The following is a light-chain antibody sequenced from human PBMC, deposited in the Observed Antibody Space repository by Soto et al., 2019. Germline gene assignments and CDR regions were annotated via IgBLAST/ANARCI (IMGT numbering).Light chain of an antibody. J-gene: IGLJ2*01. CDR1: SNDIGGYDY. CDR2: EVS. V-gene: IGLV2-14*01. Sequence: QSALTQPASVSGSPGQSITVSCTGTSNDIGGYDYVSWYQQCPGEAPKLMIYEVSNRPSGVSNRFSGSKSGNTASLTISGLQAEDEADYYCSSYTSTNTVVVFGGGTKLTVL. CDR3: SSYTSTNTVVV.